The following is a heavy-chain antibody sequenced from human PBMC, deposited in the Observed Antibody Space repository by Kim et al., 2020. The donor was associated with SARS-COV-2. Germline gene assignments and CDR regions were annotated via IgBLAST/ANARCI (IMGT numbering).Heavy chain of an antibody. CDR3: AKLHPQRWWFGETGQFDH. V-gene: IGHV3-23*01. J-gene: IGHJ4*02. CDR2: ISGSGGST. D-gene: IGHD3-10*01. Sequence: GGSLRLSCAASGFTFSRYAMSWVRQAPGKGLEWVSVISGSGGSTHYADSVKGRFTVSRDNSRNTLYLQMNSLRAEDTAVYYCAKLHPQRWWFGETGQFDHWGQGTLVTVSS. CDR1: GFTFSRYA.